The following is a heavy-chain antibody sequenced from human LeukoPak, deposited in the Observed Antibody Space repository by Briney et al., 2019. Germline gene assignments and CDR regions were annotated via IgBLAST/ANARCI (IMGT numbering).Heavy chain of an antibody. Sequence: ASVKVSCKAAGYTFTSYDFNWVRQATGQRPEWMGWMSPNSGDTGYAQKFQDRVTMTRNTSISTAYMELSSLRSDDTAVYYCARGPPNWGYDYWGPGALVTVSS. CDR3: ARGPPNWGYDY. J-gene: IGHJ4*02. CDR2: MSPNSGDT. CDR1: GYTFTSYD. D-gene: IGHD7-27*01. V-gene: IGHV1-8*01.